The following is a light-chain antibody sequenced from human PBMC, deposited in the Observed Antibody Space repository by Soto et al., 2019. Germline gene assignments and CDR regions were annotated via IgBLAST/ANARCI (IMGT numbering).Light chain of an antibody. CDR1: QSVSSN. J-gene: IGKJ1*01. CDR3: QQYNNWPRT. Sequence: ETVMTQSAATLSVSPGERATLSCRASQSVSSNLAWYQQKPGQAPRLLIYGASTRVTGVPARFSGSGSGTEFTLIISSLQSEDFAVYYCQQYNNWPRTFGQGTKVEIK. V-gene: IGKV3-15*01. CDR2: GAS.